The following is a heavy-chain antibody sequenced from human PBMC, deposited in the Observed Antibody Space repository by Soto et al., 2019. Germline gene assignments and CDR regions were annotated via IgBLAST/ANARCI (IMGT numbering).Heavy chain of an antibody. CDR3: VIDPSRRSPPDY. J-gene: IGHJ4*02. D-gene: IGHD6-6*01. CDR1: GFTFSDYY. V-gene: IGHV3-11*05. Sequence: QVQLVESGGGLVKPGGSLRLSCAASGFTFSDYYMTWFRQAPGKGLEWVSYISSTSTYTNYADSVKGRFTISRDNAKNSLYLQLGCLRDEDTAVYFCVIDPSRRSPPDYWGQGTLVTVSS. CDR2: ISSTSTYT.